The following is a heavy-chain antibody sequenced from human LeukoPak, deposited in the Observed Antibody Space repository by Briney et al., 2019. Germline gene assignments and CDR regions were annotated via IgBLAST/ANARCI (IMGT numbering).Heavy chain of an antibody. CDR2: IYCSGST. V-gene: IGHV4-39*01. CDR3: ARRPVAGSHVDY. J-gene: IGHJ4*02. CDR1: GGSISSSSYY. Sequence: SETLSLTCTVSGGSISSSSYYWGWIRQPPGKGLEWIGSIYCSGSTYYNPSLKSRVTISVDTSKNQFSLKLSSVTAADTAVYYCARRPVAGSHVDYWGQGTLVTVSS. D-gene: IGHD6-19*01.